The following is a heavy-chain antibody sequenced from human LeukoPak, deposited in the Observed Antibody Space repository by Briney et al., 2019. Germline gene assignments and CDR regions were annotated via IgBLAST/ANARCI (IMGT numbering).Heavy chain of an antibody. Sequence: KSSETLSLTCAVYGGSFSGYYWSWIRQPPGKGLEWIGEINHSGSTNYNPSLKSRVTISVDTSKNQFSLKLSSVTAADTAVYYCASTRYSSSPDDYWGQGTLVTVPS. V-gene: IGHV4-34*01. D-gene: IGHD6-6*01. CDR3: ASTRYSSSPDDY. CDR1: GGSFSGYY. J-gene: IGHJ4*02. CDR2: INHSGST.